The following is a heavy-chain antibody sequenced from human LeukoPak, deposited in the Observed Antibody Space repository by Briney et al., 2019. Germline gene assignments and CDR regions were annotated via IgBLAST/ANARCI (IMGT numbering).Heavy chain of an antibody. J-gene: IGHJ4*02. V-gene: IGHV3-43D*03. D-gene: IGHD4-23*01. CDR1: GFTFDDYA. Sequence: PGGSLRLSCAASGFTFDDYAMHWVRQAPGKGLEWVSLISWDGGIIYYADSVKGRFTISRDNANNSVFLQMNNLRAEDSAIYYCARGARWAYYFDYWGQGSLVTVSS. CDR3: ARGARWAYYFDY. CDR2: ISWDGGII.